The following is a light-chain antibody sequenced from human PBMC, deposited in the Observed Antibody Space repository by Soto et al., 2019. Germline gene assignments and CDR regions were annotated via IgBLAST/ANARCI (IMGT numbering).Light chain of an antibody. CDR3: AAWDDSLSGRV. J-gene: IGLJ1*01. CDR2: RNN. Sequence: QPVLTQPPSASGTPGQRVTISCSGSSSNIGSNYVYWYQQLPGTAPKHLIYRNNQRPSGVPDRFSGSKSGTSASLAISGLRSEDEADYYCAAWDDSLSGRVFGTGTKLTVL. CDR1: SSNIGSNY. V-gene: IGLV1-47*01.